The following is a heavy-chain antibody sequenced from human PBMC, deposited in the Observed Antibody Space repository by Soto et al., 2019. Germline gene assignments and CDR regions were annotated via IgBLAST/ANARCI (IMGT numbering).Heavy chain of an antibody. Sequence: XGALRLSCAAAGVTFSSYAMHWVRQAPGKGLDWVAVISYDGSNKYYADSVKGRFTISRDNSKNTLYLQMNSLRAEDTAVYYCAGDVESGSSQYYYYYYGMDVWGQGATVTVSS. J-gene: IGHJ6*02. CDR3: AGDVESGSSQYYYYYYGMDV. V-gene: IGHV3-30-3*01. D-gene: IGHD1-26*01. CDR1: GVTFSSYA. CDR2: ISYDGSNK.